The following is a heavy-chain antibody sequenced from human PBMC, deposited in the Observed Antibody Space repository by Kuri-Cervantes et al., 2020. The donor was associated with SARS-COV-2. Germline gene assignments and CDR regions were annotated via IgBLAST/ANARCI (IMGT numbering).Heavy chain of an antibody. J-gene: IGHJ4*02. D-gene: IGHD1-26*01. CDR1: GFGFSHFA. Sequence: GGSLRLSCAASGFGFSHFAIHWVRQAPGKGLEWVAVISGGGRDKYYVDSVEGRFTISRDNSQNTAYLQVNSLRAEDTAVYYCARPNSGSYQNPFDYWGQGTLVTVSS. CDR2: ISGGGRDK. CDR3: ARPNSGSYQNPFDY. V-gene: IGHV3-30*04.